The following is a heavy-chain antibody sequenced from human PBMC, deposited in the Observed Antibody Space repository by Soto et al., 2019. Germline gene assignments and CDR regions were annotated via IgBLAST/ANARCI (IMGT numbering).Heavy chain of an antibody. J-gene: IGHJ5*02. D-gene: IGHD3-9*01. V-gene: IGHV4-4*02. CDR1: GGSITSNW. CDR2: IHHSWRF. CDR3: VRNDWYRFGP. Sequence: QVQLQESGPGLVNPSGTLSLTCAVSGGSITSNWWSWVRQPPGKGLEWIGEIHHSWRFNYNPSLRSRVTISIDKSKTQLSLKLTSVTAADTAVHYCVRNDWYRFGPWGQGTLVTVSS.